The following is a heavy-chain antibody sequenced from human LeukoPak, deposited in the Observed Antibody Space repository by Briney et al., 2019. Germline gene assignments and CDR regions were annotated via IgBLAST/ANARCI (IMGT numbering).Heavy chain of an antibody. CDR1: GFTFTNAW. CDR2: IKSKTDGGAA. Sequence: AGESLRLSCAASGFTFTNAWRSWVRQPPGKGREWVGRIKSKTDGGAADYAAPVKGRFSISRDDSKNTLYLQMNSLRTGDTAVYYCTTDPGDYEDYWGQGTLVTVSS. J-gene: IGHJ4*02. D-gene: IGHD4-17*01. V-gene: IGHV3-15*01. CDR3: TTDPGDYEDY.